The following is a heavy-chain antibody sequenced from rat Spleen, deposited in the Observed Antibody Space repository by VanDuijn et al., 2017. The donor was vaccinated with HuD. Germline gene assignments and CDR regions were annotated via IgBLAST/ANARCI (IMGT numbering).Heavy chain of an antibody. Sequence: EVQLVESGGGLVQPGRSLKLSCAASGFTFSDYAMAWVRQTPTKGLEWVASISTGGGNTYYRDSVKGRFTISRDNAKSTLFLQRDSLRSEDTATYYCARHGYTTDYLNWFAYWGQGVMVTVSS. J-gene: IGHJ2*01. CDR1: GFTFSDYA. V-gene: IGHV5S23*01. CDR3: ARHGYTTDYLNWFAY. CDR2: ISTGGGNT. D-gene: IGHD1-6*01.